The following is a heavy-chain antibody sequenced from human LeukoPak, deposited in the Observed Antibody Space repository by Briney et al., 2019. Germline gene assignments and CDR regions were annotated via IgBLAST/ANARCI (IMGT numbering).Heavy chain of an antibody. CDR3: ARVGRQWLGYYYYGMDV. Sequence: SETLSLTCTVSGGSISSYYWSWIRQPPPKGLELIGYIYYCGSANYNHSLKSRVTISVDTSKNQFSLKLSSVTAADTAVYYCARVGRQWLGYYYYGMDVWGQGTTVTVSS. CDR1: GGSISSYY. D-gene: IGHD6-19*01. J-gene: IGHJ6*02. V-gene: IGHV4-59*01. CDR2: IYYCGSA.